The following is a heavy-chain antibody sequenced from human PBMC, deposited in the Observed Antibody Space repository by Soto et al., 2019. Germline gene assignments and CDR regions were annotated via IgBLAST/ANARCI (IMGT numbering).Heavy chain of an antibody. CDR3: ATSFNSGYDLFDY. V-gene: IGHV4-59*01. CDR2: IYYSGST. D-gene: IGHD5-12*01. J-gene: IGHJ4*02. CDR1: GGSISSYY. Sequence: PSETLSLTCTVSGGSISSYYWSWIRQPPGKGLEWIGYIYYSGSTNYNPSLKSRVTISVDTSKNQFSLKLSSVTAADTAVYYCATSFNSGYDLFDYWGQGTLVTVSS.